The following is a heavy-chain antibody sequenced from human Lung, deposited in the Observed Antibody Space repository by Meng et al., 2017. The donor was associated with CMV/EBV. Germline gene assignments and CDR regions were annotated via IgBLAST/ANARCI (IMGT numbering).Heavy chain of an antibody. J-gene: IGHJ4*02. V-gene: IGHV2-5*01. CDR2: IYWNDNK. D-gene: IGHD3/OR15-3a*01. CDR3: THRQGTGQRFAY. CDR1: GFSLSTSGVG. Sequence: KPXQTLTLPCTVSGFSLSTSGVGVGWIRQPPGKAPEWLALIYWNDNKSYTSSLVSRLTVTKDTSKNQVVLTMTNMDPVDTATYFCTHRQGTGQRFAYXGQGXLVTVSS.